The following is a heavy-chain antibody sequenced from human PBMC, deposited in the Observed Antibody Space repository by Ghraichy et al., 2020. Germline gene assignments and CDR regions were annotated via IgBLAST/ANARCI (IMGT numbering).Heavy chain of an antibody. D-gene: IGHD2-15*01. V-gene: IGHV6-1*01. J-gene: IGHJ6*02. Sequence: SQTLSLTCAISGDSVSSNSAAWNWIRQSPSRGLEWLGRTYYRSKWYNDYAVSVKSRITINPDTSKNQFSLQLNSVTPEDTAVYYCARGLLGPFNYYYYGMDVWGQGTTVTVSS. CDR2: TYYRSKWYN. CDR1: GDSVSSNSAA. CDR3: ARGLLGPFNYYYYGMDV.